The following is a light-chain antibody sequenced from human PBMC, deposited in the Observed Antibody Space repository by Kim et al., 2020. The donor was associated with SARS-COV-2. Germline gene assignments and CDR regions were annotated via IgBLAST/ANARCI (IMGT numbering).Light chain of an antibody. Sequence: SYELTQPPSVSVSPGQTASIACSGDKLGDKYASWYQQKPGQSPVLVIFQNNRRPSGIPERFSGSKSGNTATLTISGTQAMDEADYYCQAWDSSTVIFGGGTQLTVL. V-gene: IGLV3-1*01. J-gene: IGLJ2*01. CDR1: KLGDKY. CDR2: QNN. CDR3: QAWDSSTVI.